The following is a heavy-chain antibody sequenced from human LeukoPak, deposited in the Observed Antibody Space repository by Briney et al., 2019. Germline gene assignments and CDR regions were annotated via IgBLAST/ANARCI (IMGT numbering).Heavy chain of an antibody. CDR1: GFTFSSYA. V-gene: IGHV3-23*01. CDR3: ARVADTHIFDY. D-gene: IGHD2-21*01. CDR2: LSASGGGT. Sequence: GGSLRLSCVVSGFTFSSYAMSWVRQAPGKGLEWVSGLSASGGGTYYADSVKGRFTISRDNSRNTLYLQMNSLRAEDTALYYCARVADTHIFDYWGQGTLVTVSS. J-gene: IGHJ4*02.